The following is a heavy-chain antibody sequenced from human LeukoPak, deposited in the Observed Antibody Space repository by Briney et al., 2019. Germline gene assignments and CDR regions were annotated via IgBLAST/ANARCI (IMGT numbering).Heavy chain of an antibody. CDR1: GGSISSSDYY. CDR2: MHYSGSN. D-gene: IGHD6-6*01. V-gene: IGHV4-39*01. J-gene: IGHJ5*02. CDR3: ARYSTSSGWFDP. Sequence: SETLSLTCTVSGGSISSSDYYWGWIRQPPGKGLEWIGSMHYSGSNAYSSSLKSRVIIFVDTSKNQFSLKLTYVTAADTAVYFCARYSTSSGWFDPWGQGSLVTVSS.